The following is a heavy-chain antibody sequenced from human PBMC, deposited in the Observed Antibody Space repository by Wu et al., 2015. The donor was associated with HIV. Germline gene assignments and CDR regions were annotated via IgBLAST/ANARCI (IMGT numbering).Heavy chain of an antibody. CDR1: GYTFTGYY. CDR3: ARDQRGGYFDWFFDY. V-gene: IGHV1-2*02. Sequence: QVQLVQSGAEVKKPGASVKVSCKASGYTFTGYYMHWVRQAPGQGLEWMGWINPNSGGTNYAQKFQGRVTMTRDTSISTAYMELSRLRSDDTAVYYCARDQRGGYFDWFFDYWGQGTLVTVSS. CDR2: INPNSGGT. D-gene: IGHD3-9*01. J-gene: IGHJ4*02.